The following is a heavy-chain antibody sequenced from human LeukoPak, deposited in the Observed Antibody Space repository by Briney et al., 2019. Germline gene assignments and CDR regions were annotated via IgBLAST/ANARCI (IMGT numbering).Heavy chain of an antibody. D-gene: IGHD2-2*01. CDR3: AREVVVVPRKYYFDS. Sequence: PSETLSLTCTVSGGSISSADYYWTWISQPPGKDLEWIGYIYYTGSTSYSPSLESRLTMSIDTSSNQFSLSVSSVSAADTALYYCAREVVVVPRKYYFDSWGQGTLVTVSS. CDR2: IYYTGST. V-gene: IGHV4-30-4*01. CDR1: GGSISSADYY. J-gene: IGHJ4*02.